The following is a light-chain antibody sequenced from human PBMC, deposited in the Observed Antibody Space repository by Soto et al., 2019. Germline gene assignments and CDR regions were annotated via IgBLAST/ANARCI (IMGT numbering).Light chain of an antibody. CDR3: QHYGTSMWT. J-gene: IGKJ1*01. Sequence: ETVLTQALGTLSFSPRESTTISCRSSQGVSSSYLAWYQQKPGQAPRLLIYGASSRATGIPDRFSGSGSGTDFTLTISRLEPEDFTVYYCQHYGTSMWTFGQGTKVDIK. V-gene: IGKV3-20*01. CDR2: GAS. CDR1: QGVSSSY.